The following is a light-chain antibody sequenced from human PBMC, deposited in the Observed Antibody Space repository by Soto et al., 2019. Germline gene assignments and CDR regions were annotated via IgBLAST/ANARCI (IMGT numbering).Light chain of an antibody. CDR3: QQYNNWPPVT. V-gene: IGKV3-20*01. CDR2: GAS. CDR1: QSVSSSY. Sequence: IVLTPAPGTLSLSPGARASLSCRASQSVSSSYLAWYQQKPGQAPRLLIYGASSRATGIPDRFSGSGSGTDFTLTISRLEPEDFAVYYCQQYNNWPPVTFGQGTRLEIK. J-gene: IGKJ5*01.